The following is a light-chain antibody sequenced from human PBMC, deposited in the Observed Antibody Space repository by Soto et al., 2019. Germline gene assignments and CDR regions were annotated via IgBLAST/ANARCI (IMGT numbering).Light chain of an antibody. Sequence: DIQMTQSPSSLSASVGDRVTITCRASESIGRHLNWYQQKPGKAPKLLIYAASSLQNGVPSRFRGGGSVTDFTLTISNLQPEDFATYCCQQTYSTLSLTFGQGTRLEIK. J-gene: IGKJ5*01. CDR3: QQTYSTLSLT. CDR2: AAS. CDR1: ESIGRH. V-gene: IGKV1-39*01.